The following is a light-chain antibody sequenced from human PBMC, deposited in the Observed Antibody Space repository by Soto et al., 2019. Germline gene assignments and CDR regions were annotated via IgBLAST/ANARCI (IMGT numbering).Light chain of an antibody. CDR2: LGS. Sequence: DIVMTQSPLSLSVTPGEPASISFRSSQSLLHSTGNNYLDWYLQKPGQSPQLLIYLGSNRASGVPDRLSGSGSGTDFTLKISRVEAEDVGVYYCMQTLQAPLTFGGGTKVDIK. J-gene: IGKJ4*01. CDR3: MQTLQAPLT. V-gene: IGKV2-28*01. CDR1: QSLLHSTGNNY.